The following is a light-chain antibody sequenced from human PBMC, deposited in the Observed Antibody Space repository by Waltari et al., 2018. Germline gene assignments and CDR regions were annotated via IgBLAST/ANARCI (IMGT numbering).Light chain of an antibody. J-gene: IGLJ2*01. CDR2: EVS. CDR3: CSYAGSSTHVV. V-gene: IGLV2-23*02. CDR1: SSDVGRYNL. Sequence: QSALTQPASVSGSPGQSITISCTGTSSDVGRYNLVPCYQQHPGKAPKLMIYEVSKRPAGVSNRLSGSKSGNTASLTISGLQAEDEADYYCCSYAGSSTHVVFGGGTKLTVL.